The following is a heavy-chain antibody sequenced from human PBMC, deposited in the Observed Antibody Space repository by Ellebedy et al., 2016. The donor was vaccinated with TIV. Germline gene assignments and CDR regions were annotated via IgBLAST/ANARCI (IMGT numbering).Heavy chain of an antibody. J-gene: IGHJ4*02. Sequence: GESLKISCAASGFTFSSYEMNWVRQAPGKGLELASYISSSGTTKYYADSVKGRFTISRDNAKNSLYLQMNSLRDEDTAVYYCARGITRVRGVINYWGQGTLVTVSS. CDR3: ARGITRVRGVINY. CDR1: GFTFSSYE. V-gene: IGHV3-48*03. D-gene: IGHD3-10*01. CDR2: ISSSGTTK.